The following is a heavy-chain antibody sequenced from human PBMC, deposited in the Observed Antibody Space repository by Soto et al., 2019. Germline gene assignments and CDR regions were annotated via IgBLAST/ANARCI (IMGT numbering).Heavy chain of an antibody. V-gene: IGHV4-34*01. Sequence: SETLSLTCTVSGGSISNFYWSWIRQPPGKGLECIREIDHSGGTKYNPSLKSRVTISVDTSKNQVSLKLTSVTAADTAVYYCARGRRAAVGFYYYYYMDAWGKGTTVTVSS. CDR2: IDHSGGT. D-gene: IGHD6-13*01. CDR1: GGSISNFY. J-gene: IGHJ6*03. CDR3: ARGRRAAVGFYYYYYMDA.